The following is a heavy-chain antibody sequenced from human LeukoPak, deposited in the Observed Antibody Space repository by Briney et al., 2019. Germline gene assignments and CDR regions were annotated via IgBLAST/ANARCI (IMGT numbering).Heavy chain of an antibody. J-gene: IGHJ3*02. V-gene: IGHV3-74*01. CDR3: VRDETWNFGLSWYDGYDI. CDR2: ISGDGRNI. D-gene: IGHD1-7*01. CDR1: GFTFSSYW. Sequence: GGSLRLSCVASGFTFSSYWMHWVRQDPRKGLVWVSRISGDGRNINYADSVRGRFTISRDNAKNTLYLQMNTLRVEDTAVYYCVRDETWNFGLSWYDGYDIWGQGTMVTVSS.